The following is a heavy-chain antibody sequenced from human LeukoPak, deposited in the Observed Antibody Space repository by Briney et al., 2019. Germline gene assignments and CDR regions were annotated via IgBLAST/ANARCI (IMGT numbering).Heavy chain of an antibody. J-gene: IGHJ5*02. V-gene: IGHV3-30*02. CDR2: IRYDGSNK. CDR1: GFTFSSYG. Sequence: PGKSLSLSCAASGFTFSSYGMHWVRQAPGKGLEWVAFIRYDGSNKYYADSVKGRFTMSRDNSKNTLYLQMNSLRAEDTGVYYCAGTYYDILTGPQNWLDPWGQGTLVTVSS. CDR3: AGTYYDILTGPQNWLDP. D-gene: IGHD3-9*01.